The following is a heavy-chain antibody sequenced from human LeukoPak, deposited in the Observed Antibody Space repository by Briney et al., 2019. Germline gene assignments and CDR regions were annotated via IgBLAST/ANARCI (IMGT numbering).Heavy chain of an antibody. D-gene: IGHD3-22*01. J-gene: IGHJ4*02. Sequence: ASVKVSCKASGYTFTGYYMHWVRQAPGQGPEWMGRINPNSGGTNYAQKFQGRVTMTRDTSISTAYMELSRLRSDDTAVYYCARVGGTYYYDSSGYFVDYWGQGTLVTVSS. CDR1: GYTFTGYY. CDR2: INPNSGGT. V-gene: IGHV1-2*06. CDR3: ARVGGTYYYDSSGYFVDY.